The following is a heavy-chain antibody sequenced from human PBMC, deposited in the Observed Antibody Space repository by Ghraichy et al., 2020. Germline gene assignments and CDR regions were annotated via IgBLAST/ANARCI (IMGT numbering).Heavy chain of an antibody. CDR1: GFTFSSYW. CDR2: INSDGSST. D-gene: IGHD1-26*01. J-gene: IGHJ4*02. V-gene: IGHV3-74*01. Sequence: GGSLRLSCAASGFTFSSYWMHWVRQAPGMGLVWVSRINSDGSSTSYADSVKGRFTISRDNAKNTLYLQMNSLRAEDTAVYYCVGSPTYFDYWGQGTLVTVSS. CDR3: VGSPTYFDY.